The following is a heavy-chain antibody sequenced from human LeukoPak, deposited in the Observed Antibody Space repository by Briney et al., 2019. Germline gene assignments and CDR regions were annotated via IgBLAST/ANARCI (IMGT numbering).Heavy chain of an antibody. J-gene: IGHJ4*02. V-gene: IGHV3-23*01. D-gene: IGHD3-22*01. CDR3: AKDRRGHYYDSSGYYYPMDY. CDR2: ISGRGGST. CDR1: GFTFSSYA. Sequence: PGGSLRLSCAASGFTFSSYAMSWVRQAPGKGLEWVSAISGRGGSTYYADSVKGRFTISRDNSKNTLYLQMNSLRAEDTAVYYCAKDRRGHYYDSSGYYYPMDYWGQGTLVTVSS.